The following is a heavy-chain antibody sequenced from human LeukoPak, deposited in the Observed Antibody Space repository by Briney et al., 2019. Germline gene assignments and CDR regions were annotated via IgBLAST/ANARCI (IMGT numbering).Heavy chain of an antibody. CDR3: ARDQYSNYYGY. D-gene: IGHD4-11*01. V-gene: IGHV1-2*02. CDR1: GYTFTGCY. J-gene: IGHJ4*02. CDR2: INPNSGGT. Sequence: GASVKVSCKASGYTFTGCYMHWVRQAPGPGLEWMGWINPNSGGTNYAQKFQGRVTMTRDTSISTAYMELSRLRSDDTAVYYCARDQYSNYYGYWGQGTLVTVSS.